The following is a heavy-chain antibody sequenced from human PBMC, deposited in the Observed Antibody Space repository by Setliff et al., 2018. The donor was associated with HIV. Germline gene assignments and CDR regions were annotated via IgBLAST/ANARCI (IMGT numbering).Heavy chain of an antibody. Sequence: SETLSLTCTVSGGSISSHYWSWIRQPPGKGLEWIGYIYYSGSTNYNPSLKSRVTISVDTSKNQFSLKLSSVTAADTAVYYCARGVTIFGVVILPPNWFDPWGQGTRVTVS. J-gene: IGHJ5*02. V-gene: IGHV4-59*11. CDR1: GGSISSHY. CDR3: ARGVTIFGVVILPPNWFDP. CDR2: IYYSGST. D-gene: IGHD3-3*01.